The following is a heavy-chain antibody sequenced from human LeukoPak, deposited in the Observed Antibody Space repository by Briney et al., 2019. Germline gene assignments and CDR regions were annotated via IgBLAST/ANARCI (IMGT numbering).Heavy chain of an antibody. D-gene: IGHD3-22*01. J-gene: IGHJ4*02. CDR1: GFTFDDYG. Sequence: GGCLRLSCAASGFTFDDYGMSWVRQAPGKGLEWVSGINWNGGSTGYADSVKGRFTISRDNAKNSLYLQMNSLRAEDTALYYCARWGYYYDSSGYYHGIDYWGQGTLVTVSS. V-gene: IGHV3-20*04. CDR3: ARWGYYYDSSGYYHGIDY. CDR2: INWNGGST.